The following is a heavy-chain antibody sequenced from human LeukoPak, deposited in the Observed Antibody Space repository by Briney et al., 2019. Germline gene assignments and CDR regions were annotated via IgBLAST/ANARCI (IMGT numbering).Heavy chain of an antibody. Sequence: SETLSLTCTVSGGSISSYYWSWIRQPPGKGLEWIGYIYCSGSTNYNPSLKSRVTISVDTSKNQFSLKLSSVTAADTAVYYCARQGSGSSRYYYYGMDVWGQGTTVTVSS. V-gene: IGHV4-59*01. CDR2: IYCSGST. J-gene: IGHJ6*02. CDR3: ARQGSGSSRYYYYGMDV. D-gene: IGHD3-10*01. CDR1: GGSISSYY.